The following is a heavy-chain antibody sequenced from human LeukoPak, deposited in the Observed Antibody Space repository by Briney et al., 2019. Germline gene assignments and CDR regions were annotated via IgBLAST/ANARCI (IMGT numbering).Heavy chain of an antibody. CDR2: TFYSGST. Sequence: SETLPLTCPVSGGSISSYYWSWIRQPPGKGLEWIGYTFYSGSTNYNPSLKSRVTISLDTSKNQFSLKLSSVTAADTAMYYCARHIYRTYYFDSWGQGTLVTVSS. V-gene: IGHV4-59*08. D-gene: IGHD1-14*01. CDR1: GGSISSYY. J-gene: IGHJ4*02. CDR3: ARHIYRTYYFDS.